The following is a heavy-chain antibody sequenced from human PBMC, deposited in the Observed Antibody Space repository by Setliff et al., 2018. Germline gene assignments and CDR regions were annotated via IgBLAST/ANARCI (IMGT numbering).Heavy chain of an antibody. CDR2: INHSGST. D-gene: IGHD1-26*01. CDR1: GGSISSGGYY. V-gene: IGHV4-31*03. J-gene: IGHJ6*03. CDR3: AREVPRWELTRGYYYYYMDV. Sequence: SETLSLTCTVSGGSISSGGYYWSWIRQHPGKGLEWIGEINHSGSTNYNPSLKSRVTISVDTSKNQFSLKLSSVTAADTAVYYCAREVPRWELTRGYYYYYMDVWGKGTTVTVSS.